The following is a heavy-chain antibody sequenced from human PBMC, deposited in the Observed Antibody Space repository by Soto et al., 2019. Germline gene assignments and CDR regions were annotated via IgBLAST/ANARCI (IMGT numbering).Heavy chain of an antibody. CDR1: GFSFRSYS. D-gene: IGHD6-6*01. V-gene: IGHV3-23*01. CDR2: ISGSGGST. Sequence: GGSRSLACASSGFSFRSYSMSWVRPTPGKGLEWVSAISGSGGSTYYADAVKGRFTISRDNSKNTLYLQMNSLRAEDTAVYYCAKEIAARPGYYYGMDVWGQGTTVPLS. CDR3: AKEIAARPGYYYGMDV. J-gene: IGHJ6*02.